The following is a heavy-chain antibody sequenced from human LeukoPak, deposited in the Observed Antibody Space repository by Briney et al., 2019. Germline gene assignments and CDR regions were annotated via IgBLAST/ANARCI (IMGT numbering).Heavy chain of an antibody. J-gene: IGHJ3*02. V-gene: IGHV3-74*01. D-gene: IGHD2-2*01. CDR3: ATGPYAAFEM. CDR1: GFTFTKFW. CDR2: VKDDGIST. Sequence: PGGSLRLSCAASGFTFTKFWMHWVRQAPGRGLVWVSRVKDDGISTLYADSVKGRFTISRDSAKNTPYLQMNSLRADDTALYYCATGPYAAFEMWGQGTMVTVSS.